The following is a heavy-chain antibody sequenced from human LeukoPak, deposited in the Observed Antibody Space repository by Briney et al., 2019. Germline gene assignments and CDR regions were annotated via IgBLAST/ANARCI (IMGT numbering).Heavy chain of an antibody. CDR3: ARDAAYGSGTNPDY. D-gene: IGHD3-10*01. V-gene: IGHV1-18*01. CDR2: ISAYNGNT. Sequence: ASVKVSCKASGYTFTSYDINWVRQATGQGLEWMGWISAYNGNTNYAQKLQGRVTMTTDTSTSTAYMELRSLRSDDTAVYYCARDAAYGSGTNPDYWGQGTLVTVSS. CDR1: GYTFTSYD. J-gene: IGHJ4*02.